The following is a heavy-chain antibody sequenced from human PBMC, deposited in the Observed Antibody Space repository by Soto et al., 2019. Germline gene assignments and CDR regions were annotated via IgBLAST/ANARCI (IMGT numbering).Heavy chain of an antibody. V-gene: IGHV1-8*01. CDR3: ARSGGGVVPAYYYYMDV. D-gene: IGHD2-15*01. J-gene: IGHJ6*03. CDR1: GYTFTSYD. Sequence: ASVKVSCKASGYTFTSYDINWVRQATGQGLEWMGWMNPNSGNTGYAQKFQGRVTMTRNTSISTAYMELSSLRSEDTAVYYCARSGGGVVPAYYYYMDVWGKGTTVTVSS. CDR2: MNPNSGNT.